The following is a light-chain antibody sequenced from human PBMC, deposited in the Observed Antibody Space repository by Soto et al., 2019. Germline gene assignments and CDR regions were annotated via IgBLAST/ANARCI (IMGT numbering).Light chain of an antibody. Sequence: SYELTQPPSVSVAPGKTARITCGGNNIGSKSVPWYQQKPGQAPVLVIYYDSDRPSGIPERFSGSNSGNTATLTISRVEAGDEADYYCQVWDSSSDLHVVFGGGTKLTVL. CDR1: NIGSKS. CDR2: YDS. J-gene: IGLJ2*01. CDR3: QVWDSSSDLHVV. V-gene: IGLV3-21*04.